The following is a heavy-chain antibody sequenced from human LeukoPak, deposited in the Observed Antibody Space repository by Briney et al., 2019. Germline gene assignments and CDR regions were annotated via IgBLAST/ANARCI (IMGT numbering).Heavy chain of an antibody. D-gene: IGHD3-10*01. J-gene: IGHJ6*03. CDR3: ARRTVRRDQYYYGSGSYYNNPYYYYYYYMDV. CDR2: IYYTGST. V-gene: IGHV4-59*02. CDR1: GGSVSNYY. Sequence: PSETLSLTCTVSGGSVSNYYWSWIRQPPGKGLEWIGYIYYTGSTNYNSSLKSRVTISVDTSKNQFSLKLSSVTAADTAVYYCARRTVRRDQYYYGSGSYYNNPYYYYYYYMDVWGKGTTVTISS.